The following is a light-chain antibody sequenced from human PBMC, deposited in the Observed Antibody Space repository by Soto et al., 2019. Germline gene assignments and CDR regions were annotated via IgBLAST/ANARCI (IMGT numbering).Light chain of an antibody. Sequence: DVQMTQSPSTLSASVGDSVTITCRASQSIAVSLAWYQLKPGEAPKLLIYDVSNLESGVPSRFSGSGSGTEFSLTIRSLHPDDFATYYCQQYDYSRTFGQGTKVEIK. CDR1: QSIAVS. V-gene: IGKV1-5*01. CDR2: DVS. CDR3: QQYDYSRT. J-gene: IGKJ1*01.